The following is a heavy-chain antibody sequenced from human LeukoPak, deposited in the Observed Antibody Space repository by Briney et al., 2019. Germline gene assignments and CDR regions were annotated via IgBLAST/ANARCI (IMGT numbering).Heavy chain of an antibody. V-gene: IGHV3-21*01. CDR1: GFTFSSYS. D-gene: IGHD3-22*01. J-gene: IGHJ4*02. Sequence: GGSLRLSCAASGFTFSSYSMNWVRQAPGKGLEWVSSISSSSYIYYADSVKGRFTISRDNAKNSLYLQMNSLRAEDTAVYYCARRWDYYDSSGYYYWGQGTLVTVSS. CDR3: ARRWDYYDSSGYYY. CDR2: ISSSSYI.